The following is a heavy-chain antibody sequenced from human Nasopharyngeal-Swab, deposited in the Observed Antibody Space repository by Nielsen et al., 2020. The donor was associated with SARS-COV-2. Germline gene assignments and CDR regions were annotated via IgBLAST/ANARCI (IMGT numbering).Heavy chain of an antibody. J-gene: IGHJ5*02. CDR1: GGTFSSYA. V-gene: IGHV1-69*13. Sequence: SVKVSCKASGGTFSSYAISWVRQAPGQGLERMGGIIPIFGTANYAQKFQGRVTITADESTSTAYMELSSLRSEDTAVYYCARGRGLRFLSPHWFDPWGQGTLVTVSS. CDR2: IIPIFGTA. D-gene: IGHD3-3*01. CDR3: ARGRGLRFLSPHWFDP.